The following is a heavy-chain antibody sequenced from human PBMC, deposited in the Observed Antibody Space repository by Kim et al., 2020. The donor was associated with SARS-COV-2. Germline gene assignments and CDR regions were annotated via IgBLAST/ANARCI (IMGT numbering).Heavy chain of an antibody. Sequence: SQTLSLTCTVSGGSISSYYWSWIRQPAGKGLEWIGRIYTSGSTNYNPSLKSRVTMSVDTSKNQFSLKPSSVTAADTAVYYCARAFSYYYDSSGYYYYYYGMDVWGQGTTVTVSS. D-gene: IGHD3-22*01. CDR1: GGSISSYY. CDR3: ARAFSYYYDSSGYYYYYYGMDV. V-gene: IGHV4-4*07. CDR2: IYTSGST. J-gene: IGHJ6*02.